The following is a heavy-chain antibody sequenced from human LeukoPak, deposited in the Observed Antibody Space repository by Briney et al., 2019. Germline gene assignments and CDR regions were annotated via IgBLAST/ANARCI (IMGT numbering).Heavy chain of an antibody. CDR2: SIPMFGTT. CDR3: ARDHSQGYFDY. V-gene: IGHV1-69*05. CDR1: RGTLNSFA. D-gene: IGHD2-21*01. J-gene: IGHJ4*02. Sequence: SVKVSCKASRGTLNSFAISWVRQAPGQGLEWMGGSIPMFGTTTYAQKFKGRVTINTDESTGTASMEMSSLTSDDTAVYYCARDHSQGYFDYWGQGTLVTVSS.